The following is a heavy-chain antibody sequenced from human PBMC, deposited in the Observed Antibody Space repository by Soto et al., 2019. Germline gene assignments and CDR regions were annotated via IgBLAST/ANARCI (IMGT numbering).Heavy chain of an antibody. D-gene: IGHD3-22*01. CDR1: GYTFTSYG. CDR2: ISAYNGNT. V-gene: IGHV1-18*01. J-gene: IGHJ3*02. Sequence: ASVKVSYKASGYTFTSYGISWVRQAPGQGLEWMGWISAYNGNTNYAQKLQGRVTMTTDTSTSTAYMELRSLRSDDTAVYYCARDRDYYYYDSSGYKGDAFDIWGQGTMVTVSS. CDR3: ARDRDYYYYDSSGYKGDAFDI.